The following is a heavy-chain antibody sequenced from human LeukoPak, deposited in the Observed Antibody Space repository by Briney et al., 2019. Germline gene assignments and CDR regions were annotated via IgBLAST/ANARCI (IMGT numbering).Heavy chain of an antibody. Sequence: ASVKVSCKASGYTFTSYYMHWVRQAPGQGLEWMGIINPGGGSTSYAQKFQGRVTMTRDTSTSTVYMELSSLRSEDTAVYYCARSAEYYYDSSGYYLWFDPWGQGTLVTVSS. CDR2: INPGGGST. V-gene: IGHV1-46*01. CDR1: GYTFTSYY. CDR3: ARSAEYYYDSSGYYLWFDP. J-gene: IGHJ5*02. D-gene: IGHD3-22*01.